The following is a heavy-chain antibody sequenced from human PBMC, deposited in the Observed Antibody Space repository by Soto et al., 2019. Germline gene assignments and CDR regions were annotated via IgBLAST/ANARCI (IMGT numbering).Heavy chain of an antibody. D-gene: IGHD4-17*01. CDR2: LGPHENGL. CDR1: GFTFSGDW. CDR3: TRETFGDRVS. V-gene: IGHV3-74*01. J-gene: IGHJ5*02. Sequence: EVQLVESGGGLVQPGGSLRLPCTDSGFTFSGDWMHWVRQAAGKGLVWVSRLGPHENGLNYADSVKGRFTISRDNAKNTLYLQMNNLRVEDTAVYFCTRETFGDRVSWGQGTLVTVSS.